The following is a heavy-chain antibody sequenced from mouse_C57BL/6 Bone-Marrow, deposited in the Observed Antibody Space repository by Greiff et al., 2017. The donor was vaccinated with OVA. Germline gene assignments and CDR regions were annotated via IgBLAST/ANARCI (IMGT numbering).Heavy chain of an antibody. D-gene: IGHD1-1*01. CDR1: GYTFTSYG. J-gene: IGHJ2*01. Sequence: VKLQESGAELARPGASVKLSCKASGYTFTSYGISWVKQRTGQGLEWIGEIYPRSGNTYYNEKFKGKATLTADKSSSTAYMELRSLTSEDSAVYFCARPYYYGSRGFDYWGQGTTLTVSS. CDR3: ARPYYYGSRGFDY. V-gene: IGHV1-81*01. CDR2: IYPRSGNT.